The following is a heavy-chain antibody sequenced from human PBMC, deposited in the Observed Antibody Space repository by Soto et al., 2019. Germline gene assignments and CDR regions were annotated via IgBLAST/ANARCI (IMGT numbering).Heavy chain of an antibody. Sequence: QVQLVQSGAEVKKPGSSVKVSCKASGGTFSSYAISWVRQAPGQGLEWMGGIIPIFGTANHAQKFQGRVTITADESTSTAYMELSSLRSEDTAVYYCARARRGYSGYESYYYYGMDVWGQGTTVTVSS. CDR2: IIPIFGTA. D-gene: IGHD5-12*01. J-gene: IGHJ6*02. CDR1: GGTFSSYA. CDR3: ARARRGYSGYESYYYYGMDV. V-gene: IGHV1-69*12.